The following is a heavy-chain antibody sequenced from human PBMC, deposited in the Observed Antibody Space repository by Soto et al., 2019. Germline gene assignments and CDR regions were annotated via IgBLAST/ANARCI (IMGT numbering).Heavy chain of an antibody. D-gene: IGHD6-13*01. V-gene: IGHV5-51*01. Sequence: GESLKISCNASGYSFTIYWIGLVLQTPGKGLEWMGIILPDDSDTKYSPSFQGRVTISADRSMTTAYLHLRSLEASDSATYFCARQGFSKHYFYAADVWGQGTTVTVSS. CDR2: ILPDDSDT. J-gene: IGHJ6*02. CDR3: ARQGFSKHYFYAADV. CDR1: GYSFTIYW.